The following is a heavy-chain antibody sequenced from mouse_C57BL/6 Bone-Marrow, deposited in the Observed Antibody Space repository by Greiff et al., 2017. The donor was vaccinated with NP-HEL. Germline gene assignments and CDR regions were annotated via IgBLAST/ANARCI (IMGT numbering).Heavy chain of an antibody. CDR2: IYPRSGNT. CDR3: ATLIYDGYYDYAMDY. V-gene: IGHV1-81*01. D-gene: IGHD2-3*01. J-gene: IGHJ4*01. Sequence: VQLQQSGAELARPGASVKLSCKASGYTFTSYGISWVKQRTGQGLEWIGEIYPRSGNTYYNEKFKGKATLTADTSSSKAYMELRSLTSEDSAVYFCATLIYDGYYDYAMDYWGQGTSVTVSS. CDR1: GYTFTSYG.